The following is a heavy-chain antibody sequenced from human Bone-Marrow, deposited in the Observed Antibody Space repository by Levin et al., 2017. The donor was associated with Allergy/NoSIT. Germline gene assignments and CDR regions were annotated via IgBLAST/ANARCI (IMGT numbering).Heavy chain of an antibody. CDR2: INNDGSGT. CDR3: ARDRGRDYGDYVWYFDL. V-gene: IGHV3-74*01. CDR1: GFTFSSYW. D-gene: IGHD4-17*01. Sequence: HAGGSLRLSCAASGFTFSSYWMYWVRQAPGKGLVWVSRINNDGSGTSYADSVKGRFTISRDNAKNTQYLQMNSLGVEDTAVYYCARDRGRDYGDYVWYFDLWGRGTLVTVSS. J-gene: IGHJ2*01.